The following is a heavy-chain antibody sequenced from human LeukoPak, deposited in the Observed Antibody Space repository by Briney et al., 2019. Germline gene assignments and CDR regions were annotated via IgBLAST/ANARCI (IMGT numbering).Heavy chain of an antibody. D-gene: IGHD2-2*01. V-gene: IGHV4-34*01. CDR2: INHSGST. J-gene: IGHJ4*02. CDR3: AGLGYCSSTSCAEWLSY. CDR1: GGSFSGYY. Sequence: SETLSLTCAVYGGSFSGYYWSWIRQPPGKGLEGIGEINHSGSTNYNPSLKSRVTISVDTSKNQFSLKLSSVTAADTAVYYCAGLGYCSSTSCAEWLSYWGQGTLVTVSS.